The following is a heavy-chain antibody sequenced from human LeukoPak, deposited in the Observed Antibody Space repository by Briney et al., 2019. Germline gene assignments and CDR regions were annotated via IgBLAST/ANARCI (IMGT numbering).Heavy chain of an antibody. Sequence: PSETLSLTCTVSGGSISSYYWSWIRQPPGKGLEWIGDIYYSGSTNYNPSLKSRVTISVDTSKKQFSLKLSSVTAADTAVYYCASSGSSGRIYYWGQGTLVTVSS. V-gene: IGHV4-59*12. D-gene: IGHD3-10*01. CDR3: ASSGSSGRIYY. CDR1: GGSISSYY. J-gene: IGHJ4*02. CDR2: IYYSGST.